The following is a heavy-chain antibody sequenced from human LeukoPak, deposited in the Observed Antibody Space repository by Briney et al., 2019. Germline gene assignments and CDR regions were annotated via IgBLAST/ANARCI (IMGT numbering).Heavy chain of an antibody. Sequence: SETLSLTCSVSGDSISSGGFHWGWVRQPPGKGLEWIASIFYDGETNYSPSLQSRVIISRDTSKNQFSVRLHSVTAADTAVYFCGRARGHSYAFDNWGQGTLVTVSS. CDR2: IFYDGET. J-gene: IGHJ4*02. CDR3: GRARGHSYAFDN. D-gene: IGHD3-16*01. V-gene: IGHV4-39*07. CDR1: GDSISSGGFH.